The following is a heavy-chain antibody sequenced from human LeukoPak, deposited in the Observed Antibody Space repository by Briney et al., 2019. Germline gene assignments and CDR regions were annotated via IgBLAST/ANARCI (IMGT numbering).Heavy chain of an antibody. D-gene: IGHD2-15*01. Sequence: GGSLRLSCTASGFTFSSYAMSWVRQAPGKGLEWVSGISWNSGSIVYVDSVKGRFTISRDNAKNSLYLQMDSLRPEDMALYYCVKDVFLGFCSGGSCSAHFDYWGQGTLVTVSS. V-gene: IGHV3-9*03. CDR1: GFTFSSYA. CDR3: VKDVFLGFCSGGSCSAHFDY. J-gene: IGHJ4*02. CDR2: ISWNSGSI.